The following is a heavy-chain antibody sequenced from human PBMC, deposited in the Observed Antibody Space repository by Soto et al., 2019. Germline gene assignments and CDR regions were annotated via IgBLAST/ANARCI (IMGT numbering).Heavy chain of an antibody. J-gene: IGHJ4*02. Sequence: QVLLQESGPGLVQPSGTLSLSCVVSGVSIGSNYYWGWVRQPPGKGLEWLGDMSHIGSVNYTPSLKSPVTKSMDKSQNQFPLKLDSVPAADTAVYYCARSLGWYAIDYWGQGTLVIVSS. V-gene: IGHV4-4*02. CDR3: ARSLGWYAIDY. CDR1: GVSIGSNYY. D-gene: IGHD6-19*01. CDR2: MSHIGSV.